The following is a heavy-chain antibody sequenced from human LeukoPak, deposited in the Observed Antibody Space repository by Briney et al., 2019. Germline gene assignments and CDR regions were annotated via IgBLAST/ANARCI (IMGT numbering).Heavy chain of an antibody. CDR3: AKVLAVAGTLGY. Sequence: GGSLRLSCAASGFTFSSNWMHWVRQAPGKGLVWVSRINEDGSTTNYADSVKGRSTIFRDNAKNTLYLQMNSLRAEDTAVYYCAKVLAVAGTLGYWGQGTLVTVSS. CDR1: GFTFSSNW. CDR2: INEDGSTT. D-gene: IGHD6-19*01. J-gene: IGHJ4*02. V-gene: IGHV3-74*01.